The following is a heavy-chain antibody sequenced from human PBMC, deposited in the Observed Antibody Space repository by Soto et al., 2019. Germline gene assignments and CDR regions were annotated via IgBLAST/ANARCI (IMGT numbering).Heavy chain of an antibody. D-gene: IGHD6-6*01. CDR2: IYWDDDK. J-gene: IGHJ4*02. Sequence: QITLKESGPTLVKPTQTLTLTCTFSGFSLSTSGVGVGWIRQPPGKAPEWLALIYWDDDKRYSPSLKSRLTXXXXXXXXXXXXXXXXMXXXXXXXYYCAHRIAARLDYWGQGALVTV. CDR3: AHRIAARLDY. CDR1: GFSLSTSGVG. V-gene: IGHV2-5*02.